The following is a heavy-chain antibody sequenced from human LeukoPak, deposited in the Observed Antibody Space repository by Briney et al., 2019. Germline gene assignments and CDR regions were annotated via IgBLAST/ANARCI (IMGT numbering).Heavy chain of an antibody. Sequence: GASVKVSCKASGYTFTGYYMHWVRQAPGQGLEWMGWINPNSGGTNYAQKFQGRVTMTRDTSISTAYMELSRLRSDDTAVYYCARATMVRGSDPGYWGQGTLVTVSS. CDR1: GYTFTGYY. CDR2: INPNSGGT. D-gene: IGHD3-10*01. J-gene: IGHJ4*02. CDR3: ARATMVRGSDPGY. V-gene: IGHV1-2*02.